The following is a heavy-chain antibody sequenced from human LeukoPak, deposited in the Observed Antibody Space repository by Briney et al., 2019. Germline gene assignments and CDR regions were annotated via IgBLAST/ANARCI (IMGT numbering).Heavy chain of an antibody. D-gene: IGHD2-2*01. Sequence: ASVKVSCKSSGYTFSGYYLHRVRQAPGQGLEWMGWINPNTGGTFYAQKFEGRVTMTRDTSVRTAYMEVLRLRSDDTAVYYCARDLGRATTAMGRWFDPWRQGTMVTVSS. J-gene: IGHJ5*02. CDR3: ARDLGRATTAMGRWFDP. CDR2: INPNTGGT. CDR1: GYTFSGYY. V-gene: IGHV1-2*02.